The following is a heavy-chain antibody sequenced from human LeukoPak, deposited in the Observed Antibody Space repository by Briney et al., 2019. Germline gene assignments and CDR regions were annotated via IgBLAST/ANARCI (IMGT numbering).Heavy chain of an antibody. V-gene: IGHV3-30*03. D-gene: IGHD1-1*01. Sequence: TGGSLRLSCAASGFTVSCCGMHWVRQGPGNGLEWLAVISYHGSNIYYEDSVKGRFTISRDNSKNTAFLQMNSLRPEDTALYYCARKNEQGVTDFWGQGALVTVSA. CDR2: ISYHGSNI. CDR3: ARKNEQGVTDF. CDR1: GFTVSCCG. J-gene: IGHJ4*02.